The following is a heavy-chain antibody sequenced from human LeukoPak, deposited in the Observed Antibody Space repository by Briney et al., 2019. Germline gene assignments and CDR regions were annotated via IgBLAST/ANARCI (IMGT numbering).Heavy chain of an antibody. CDR2: INPNSGGT. CDR3: ATTYDSSGYYHLAFDY. CDR1: GYTFTGYY. J-gene: IGHJ4*02. V-gene: IGHV1-2*02. Sequence: ASVKVSCKASGYTFTGYYMHWVRQAPGQGLEWMGWINPNSGGTNYAQKFQGRVTMTRDTSISTAYMELSRLRSDDTAVYYCATTYDSSGYYHLAFDYWGQGTLVTASS. D-gene: IGHD3-22*01.